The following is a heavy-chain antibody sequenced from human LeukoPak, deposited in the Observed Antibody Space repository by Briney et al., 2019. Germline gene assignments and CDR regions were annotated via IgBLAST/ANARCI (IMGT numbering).Heavy chain of an antibody. J-gene: IGHJ6*03. D-gene: IGHD2-2*01. CDR2: INHSGST. CDR3: ARLIVPAVLPYLAYYYYMDV. CDR1: GGSFSGYY. V-gene: IGHV4-34*01. Sequence: SETLSLTCAVYGGSFSGYYWSWIRQPPGKGLEWIGEINHSGSTNYNPSLKSRVTISVDTSKNQFSLKLSSVTAADTAVCYCARLIVPAVLPYLAYYYYMDVWGKGTTVTVSS.